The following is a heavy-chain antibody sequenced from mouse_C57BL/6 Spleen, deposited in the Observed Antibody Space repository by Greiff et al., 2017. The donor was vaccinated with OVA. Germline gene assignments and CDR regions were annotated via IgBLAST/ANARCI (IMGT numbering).Heavy chain of an antibody. V-gene: IGHV5-9-1*02. J-gene: IGHJ2*01. Sequence: EVQGVESGEGLVKPGGSLKLSCAASGFTFSSYAMSWVRQTPEKRLEWVAYISSGGDYIYYADTVKGRFTISRDNARNTLYLQMSSLKSEDTAMYYCTRDDYGSSRYFDYWGQGTTLTVSS. D-gene: IGHD1-1*01. CDR3: TRDDYGSSRYFDY. CDR1: GFTFSSYA. CDR2: ISSGGDYI.